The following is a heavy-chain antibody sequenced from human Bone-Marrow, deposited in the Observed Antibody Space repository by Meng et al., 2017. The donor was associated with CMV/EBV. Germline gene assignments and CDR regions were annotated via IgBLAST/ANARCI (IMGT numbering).Heavy chain of an antibody. V-gene: IGHV4-59*01. J-gene: IGHJ4*02. D-gene: IGHD6-13*01. Sequence: SETLSLTRTVSGGSISSDYWSWIRQPPGKGLEWIGYIFYSGSTNYNPSLKSRVTISVDTSKNPFSLKLSAVTAADTAVYYCAFSSSWYGSFDYWGQGTLVTVSS. CDR3: AFSSSWYGSFDY. CDR1: GGSISSDY. CDR2: IFYSGST.